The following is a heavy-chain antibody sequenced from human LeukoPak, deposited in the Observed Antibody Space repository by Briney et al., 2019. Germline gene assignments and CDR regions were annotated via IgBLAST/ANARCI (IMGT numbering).Heavy chain of an antibody. CDR2: ISYDGPNK. V-gene: IGHV3-30*18. CDR1: GFTFSSYG. CDR3: AKEKLPSGYSFLIDF. Sequence: GGSLRLSCAAFGFTFSSYGMHWVRQAPGKGLEWVAVISYDGPNKYYADSVKGRFTISRDDSKSTLYLQMNSLRAEDTAVYYCAKEKLPSGYSFLIDFWGQGTLVTVAS. D-gene: IGHD5-18*01. J-gene: IGHJ4*02.